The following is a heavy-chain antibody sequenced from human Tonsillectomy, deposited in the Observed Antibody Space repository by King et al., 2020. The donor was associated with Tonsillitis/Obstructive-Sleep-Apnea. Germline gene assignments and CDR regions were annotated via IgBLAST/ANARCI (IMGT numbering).Heavy chain of an antibody. J-gene: IGHJ4*02. Sequence: VQLVESGGGLVQPGGSLRLSCAASGFTFSSYSMNRVRQAPGKGLEWVSYISSSSSTIYYADSVKGRFTISRDNAKNSLYLQMNSLRDEDTAVYYCAGSSSWSLGYFDYWGQGTLVTVSS. V-gene: IGHV3-48*02. CDR2: ISSSSSTI. CDR1: GFTFSSYS. D-gene: IGHD6-13*01. CDR3: AGSSSWSLGYFDY.